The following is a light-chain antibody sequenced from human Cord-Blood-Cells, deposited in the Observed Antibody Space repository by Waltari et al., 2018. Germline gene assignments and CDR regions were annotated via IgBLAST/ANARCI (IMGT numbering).Light chain of an antibody. CDR3: SSYTSSSTYV. CDR1: SSAVGGYHH. V-gene: IGLV2-14*01. Sequence: QSHLTPPASVCGSPGQSITIPCTGTSSAVGGYHHVSWYQQHPGKAPKLMIYDVSPRPSGVTNRFSGSKSGNTASLTISGLQAEDEADYYCSSYTSSSTYVFGTGTKVTVL. J-gene: IGLJ1*01. CDR2: DVS.